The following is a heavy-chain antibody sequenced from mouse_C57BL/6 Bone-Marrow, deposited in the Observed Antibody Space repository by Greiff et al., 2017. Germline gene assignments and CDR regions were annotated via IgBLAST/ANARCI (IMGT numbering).Heavy chain of an antibody. CDR1: GFTFTDYG. J-gene: IGHJ3*01. CDR2: ISSGSSTI. CDR3: ASTRWFAY. V-gene: IGHV5-17*01. Sequence: EVNVVESGGGLVKPGGSLKLSCAASGFTFTDYGMHWVRQAPEKGLEWVAEISSGSSTIYYADTVKGRFTINRHIATNMMFLRMTSLGSEDSARYYGASTRWFAYWGQGTLVTVSA.